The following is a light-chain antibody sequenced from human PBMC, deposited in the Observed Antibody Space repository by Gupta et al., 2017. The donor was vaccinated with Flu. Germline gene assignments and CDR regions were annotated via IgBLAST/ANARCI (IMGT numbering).Light chain of an antibody. V-gene: IGLV2-14*04. CDR2: DEK. CDR3: RAYTSSMTGYV. CDR1: RRDISGSKY. Sequence: SISSCRGNRRDISGSKYVSWYQQNPDKAPKLIIYDEKNRPSGVSGRFSGSKSGNTASLTICGLQAEEETDYYCRAYTSSMTGYVFGRGTRVSVV. J-gene: IGLJ6*01.